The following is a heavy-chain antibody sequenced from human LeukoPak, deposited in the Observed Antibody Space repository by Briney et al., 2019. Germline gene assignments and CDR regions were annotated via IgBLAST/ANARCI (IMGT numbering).Heavy chain of an antibody. J-gene: IGHJ3*02. CDR2: ISSSGSTI. CDR3: ARDGRYSSGWSFHDAFDI. D-gene: IGHD6-19*01. Sequence: GGSLRLSCAASGFTFSSYEMKWVRQAPGKGLEWVSYISSSGSTIYYADSVEGRFTISRDNAKNSLYLQMNSLRAEDTAVYYCARDGRYSSGWSFHDAFDIWGQGTMVTVSS. CDR1: GFTFSSYE. V-gene: IGHV3-48*03.